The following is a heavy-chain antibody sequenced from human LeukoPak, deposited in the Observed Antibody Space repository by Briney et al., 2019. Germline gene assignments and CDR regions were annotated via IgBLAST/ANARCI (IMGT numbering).Heavy chain of an antibody. CDR1: GGSISSYY. Sequence: PSETLSLTCTVSGGSISSYYWSWIRQPPGKGLEWIGYIYYSGSTNYNPSLESRVTISVDTSKNQFSLKLSSVTAADTAVYYCARAQDYGGRQDWGQGTLVTVSS. V-gene: IGHV4-59*01. CDR3: ARAQDYGGRQD. CDR2: IYYSGST. D-gene: IGHD4-23*01. J-gene: IGHJ4*02.